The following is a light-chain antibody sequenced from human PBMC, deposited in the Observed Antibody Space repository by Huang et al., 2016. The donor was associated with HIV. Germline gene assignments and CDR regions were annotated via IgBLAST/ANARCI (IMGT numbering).Light chain of an antibody. CDR3: QQYGSSFT. Sequence: EIVLTQSPGTLALSPGERGTLSCRSSQNVSCRYLAWYQQKPGQAPRLLIYGASTRATGIPDRLSDSGSGTDFTLTISRLEPEDFAVYYCQQYGSSFTFGPGTKVDIK. V-gene: IGKV3-20*01. J-gene: IGKJ3*01. CDR1: QNVSCRY. CDR2: GAS.